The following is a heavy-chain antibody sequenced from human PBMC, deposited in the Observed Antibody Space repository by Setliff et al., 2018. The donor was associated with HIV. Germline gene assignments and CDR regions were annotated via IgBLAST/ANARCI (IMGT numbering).Heavy chain of an antibody. D-gene: IGHD3-22*01. Sequence: HGGSLRLSCVASGFSLSDYWMSWVRQAPGKGLEWVANIKPYGSEKYYVDSVKGRFTISRDDAKNSLYLQMNSLRAEDTAVYYCARDREYYDSSGSYYFDYWGQGTLVTVSS. CDR1: GFSLSDYW. V-gene: IGHV3-7*03. CDR2: IKPYGSEK. CDR3: ARDREYYDSSGSYYFDY. J-gene: IGHJ4*02.